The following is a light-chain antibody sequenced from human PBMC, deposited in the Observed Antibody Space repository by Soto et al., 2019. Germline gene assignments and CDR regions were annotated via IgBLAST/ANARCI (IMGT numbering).Light chain of an antibody. CDR3: SSYAGSNNYV. V-gene: IGLV2-8*01. CDR1: SSDVGGYNY. CDR2: DVT. Sequence: QSALTQPPSASGSLGQSVTISCTGTSSDVGGYNYVSWYQQHPGKGPKLIIYDVTQRPSGVPDRFSGSKSGNTASLTVSGLQAADEADYYCSSYAGSNNYVFGTGTKLTVL. J-gene: IGLJ1*01.